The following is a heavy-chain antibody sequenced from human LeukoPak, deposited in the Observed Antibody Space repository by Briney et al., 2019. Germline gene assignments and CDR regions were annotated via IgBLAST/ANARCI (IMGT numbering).Heavy chain of an antibody. CDR3: ARDLDYDILTGYYNWWFDP. D-gene: IGHD3-9*01. J-gene: IGHJ5*02. CDR2: IIAYNGNT. CDR1: GYTFTSYG. Sequence: GASVKVSCKASGYTFTSYGISWVRQAPGQGLEWMGWIIAYNGNTNYAQKLQGRVTMTTDTSTSTAYMELRSLRSDDTAVYYCARDLDYDILTGYYNWWFDPWGQGTLVTVSS. V-gene: IGHV1-18*04.